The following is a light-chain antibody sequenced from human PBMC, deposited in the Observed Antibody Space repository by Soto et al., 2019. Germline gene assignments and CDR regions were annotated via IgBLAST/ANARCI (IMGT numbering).Light chain of an antibody. V-gene: IGKV3-15*01. CDR1: QSVSSN. J-gene: IGKJ4*01. Sequence: EIVLTHSPGTLSLSPGERATLSCRASQSVSSNYLAWYQQKPGQAPRLPMYDTSTRATGVPARFSGSRSGTEFTLTINSLQSEDFAVYYCQRYNNWPLTFGGGTKVDIK. CDR2: DTS. CDR3: QRYNNWPLT.